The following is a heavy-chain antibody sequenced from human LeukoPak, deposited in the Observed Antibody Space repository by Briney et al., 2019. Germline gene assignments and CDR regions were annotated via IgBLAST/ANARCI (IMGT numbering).Heavy chain of an antibody. V-gene: IGHV3-74*01. CDR3: LRNFVILYKIDD. Sequence: PGGSLRLSCAASGFSFRSYSMNWVRQAPGQGLLWVSRINIVGGATTYAHSVKGRLTISRDKARNTLYIQMNSLRSEATAGYYCLRNFVILYKIDDWGQGTLVTVSS. D-gene: IGHD1-14*01. CDR1: GFSFRSYS. CDR2: INIVGGAT. J-gene: IGHJ4*02.